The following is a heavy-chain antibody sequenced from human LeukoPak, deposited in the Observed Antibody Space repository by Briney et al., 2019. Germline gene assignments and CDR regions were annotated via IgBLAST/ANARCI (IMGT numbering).Heavy chain of an antibody. CDR1: GFTFSSYA. D-gene: IGHD3-22*01. CDR2: ISGSGGST. Sequence: PGGSLRLSCAASGFTFSSYAMSWVRQAPGKGLEWVSAISGSGGSTYCADSVKGRFTISRDNSKNTLYLQMNSLRAEDTAVYYCANDRDYYDSSGYSDWGQGTLVTVSS. CDR3: ANDRDYYDSSGYSD. J-gene: IGHJ4*02. V-gene: IGHV3-23*01.